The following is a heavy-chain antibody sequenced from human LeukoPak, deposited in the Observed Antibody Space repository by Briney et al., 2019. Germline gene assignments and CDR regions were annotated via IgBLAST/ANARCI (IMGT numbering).Heavy chain of an antibody. CDR2: IYHSGST. D-gene: IGHD1-26*01. V-gene: IGHV4-4*02. CDR3: ARVEWELLRDPDAFDI. Sequence: MTSGTLSLTCAVSGGSISSSNWWSWVRQPPGKGLEWIGEIYHSGSTNYNPSLKSRVTISVDKSKNQFSLKLSSVTAADTAVYYCARVEWELLRDPDAFDIWGQGTMVTVSS. CDR1: GGSISSSNW. J-gene: IGHJ3*02.